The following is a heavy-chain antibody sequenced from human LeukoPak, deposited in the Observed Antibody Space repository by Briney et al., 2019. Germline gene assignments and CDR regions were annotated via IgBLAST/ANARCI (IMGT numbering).Heavy chain of an antibody. D-gene: IGHD5-24*01. CDR2: IYSGGST. CDR1: GFTVSSNY. V-gene: IGHV3-66*02. Sequence: PGGSLRLSCAASGFTVSSNYMSWVRQAPGKWLEWVSVIYSGGSTYYADSGEGRFTISRDNSKNTLYLQMNSLRAEDTAVYYCAREIARPDYWGQGTLVTVSS. J-gene: IGHJ4*02. CDR3: AREIARPDY.